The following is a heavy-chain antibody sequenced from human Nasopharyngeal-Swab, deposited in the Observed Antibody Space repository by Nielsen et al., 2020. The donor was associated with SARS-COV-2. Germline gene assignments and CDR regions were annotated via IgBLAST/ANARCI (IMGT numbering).Heavy chain of an antibody. D-gene: IGHD2-21*01. Sequence: VRQMPGKGLEWMRIIYPGDFDTRYSPSFQGQVTISADKSISTAYLQWSSLKASDTAMYYCASPDDIAYWAPRIWGQGTMVTVSS. CDR2: IYPGDFDT. V-gene: IGHV5-51*01. J-gene: IGHJ3*02. CDR3: ASPDDIAYWAPRI.